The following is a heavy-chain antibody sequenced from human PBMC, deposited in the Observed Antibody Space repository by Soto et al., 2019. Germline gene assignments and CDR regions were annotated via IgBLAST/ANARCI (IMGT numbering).Heavy chain of an antibody. CDR3: AREVVAARYFDY. CDR1: GASISGGGYY. J-gene: IGHJ4*02. D-gene: IGHD6-6*01. Sequence: QGQLQESGPGLVKPSQTLSLTCTVSGASISGGGYYWSWIRQHPGKGLEWIGYIYSSGSTYYNPSLKSRVTISVDTSKNQFSLKLSSVTAADTAVYYCAREVVAARYFDYWGQGTLVTVSS. V-gene: IGHV4-31*03. CDR2: IYSSGST.